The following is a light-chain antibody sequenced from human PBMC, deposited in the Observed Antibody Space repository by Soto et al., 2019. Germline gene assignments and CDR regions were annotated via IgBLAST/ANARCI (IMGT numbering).Light chain of an antibody. CDR2: DNN. J-gene: IGLJ2*01. CDR3: GTWDNSLNAVV. CDR1: SSNIGNNY. Sequence: QSVLTQPPSVSAAPGQKVTISCSGSSSNIGNNYVSWYQHLPGTAPRLLVYDNNKRPSGIPDRFSGSKSATSATLGITGLQTGDEADYFCGTWDNSLNAVVFGGGTKLTVL. V-gene: IGLV1-51*01.